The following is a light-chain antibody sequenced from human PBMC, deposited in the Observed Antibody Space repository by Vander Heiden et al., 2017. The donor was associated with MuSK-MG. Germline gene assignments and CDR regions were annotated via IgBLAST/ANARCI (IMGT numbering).Light chain of an antibody. Sequence: DIQMTQSPSSLSASVGDRVTITCQASQDISNYLNWYQQKPGKAPNLLICDASNLETGVPSRFSGSRSGTDFTFTISSLQPENIATYYCQQYDNLPITFGQGTRLEI. CDR2: DAS. V-gene: IGKV1-33*01. J-gene: IGKJ5*01. CDR3: QQYDNLPIT. CDR1: QDISNY.